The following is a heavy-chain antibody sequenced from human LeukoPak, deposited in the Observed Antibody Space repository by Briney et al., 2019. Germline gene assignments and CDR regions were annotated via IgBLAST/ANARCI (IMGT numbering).Heavy chain of an antibody. D-gene: IGHD2/OR15-2a*01. CDR2: IYYGGIT. Sequence: SETLYLTCTVSGGSIRSYYWSWIRQSPGKLLEWIGYIYYGGITNYNPSLKSRVIISVDTSKNQVSLQLSSVTAADTAVYYCAKVSALHWYFDLWGRGTLVTVSS. CDR3: AKVSALHWYFDL. CDR1: GGSIRSYY. V-gene: IGHV4-59*01. J-gene: IGHJ2*01.